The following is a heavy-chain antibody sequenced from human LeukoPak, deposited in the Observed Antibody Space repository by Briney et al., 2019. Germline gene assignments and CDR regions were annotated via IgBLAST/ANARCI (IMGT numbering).Heavy chain of an antibody. J-gene: IGHJ4*02. CDR2: IRYDERNK. CDR3: AKDIYLYGTVTSPVFDY. CDR1: GFTFSGYG. D-gene: IGHD4-17*01. V-gene: IGHV3-30*02. Sequence: GGSLRLSCAASGFTFSGYGMHWVRQAPGKGLEWVTFIRYDERNKYYADSVKGRFTISRDSSKNSLYLQMNSLRAEDMALYYCAKDIYLYGTVTSPVFDYWGQGTLVTVSS.